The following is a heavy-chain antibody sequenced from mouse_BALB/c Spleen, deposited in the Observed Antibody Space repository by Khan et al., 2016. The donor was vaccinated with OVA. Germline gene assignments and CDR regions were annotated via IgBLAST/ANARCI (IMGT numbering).Heavy chain of an antibody. CDR1: GYSITSDFA. CDR3: IRSVYYAYAYAMDY. CDR2: ISFGGST. J-gene: IGHJ4*01. D-gene: IGHD2-2*01. V-gene: IGHV3-2*02. Sequence: EVQLVESGPGLVKPSQSLSLTCTVTGYSITSDFAWNWVRQFPGNKLEWMGYISFGGSTSYDPSLKSRLSITRDTSKNQFFLQLNSVTTEATATYYCIRSVYYAYAYAMDYWGQGISVTVSS.